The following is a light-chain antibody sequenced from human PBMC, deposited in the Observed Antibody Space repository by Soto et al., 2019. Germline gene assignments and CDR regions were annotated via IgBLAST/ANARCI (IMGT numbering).Light chain of an antibody. CDR3: QPYDTSPLT. CDR1: QSVTSNY. J-gene: IGKJ4*01. CDR2: GAF. Sequence: EVVLTQSPGTLSLSPGERATLSCRASQSVTSNYLAWYQQKPGRAPRLLIFGAFNRATGIPDRFSGTSSGTEFTLTSNGLQPEDFAVYYCQPYDTSPLTFGGGTKVEI. V-gene: IGKV3-20*01.